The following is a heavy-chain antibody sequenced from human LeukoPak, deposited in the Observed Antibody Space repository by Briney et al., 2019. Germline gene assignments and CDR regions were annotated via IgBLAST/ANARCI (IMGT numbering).Heavy chain of an antibody. Sequence: GASVKVSCKASGYTFTNYGITWVRQAPGQGLEWMGWINTYNGNTNYAQKFQGWVTMTRDTSISTAYMELSRLRSDDTAVYYCARSLRGGGMVVVAADNWFDPWGQGTLVTVSS. CDR1: GYTFTNYG. CDR2: INTYNGNT. D-gene: IGHD2-15*01. CDR3: ARSLRGGGMVVVAADNWFDP. V-gene: IGHV1-18*01. J-gene: IGHJ5*02.